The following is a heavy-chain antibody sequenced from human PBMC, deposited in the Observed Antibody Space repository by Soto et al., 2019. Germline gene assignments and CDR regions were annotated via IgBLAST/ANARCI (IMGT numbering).Heavy chain of an antibody. CDR3: ARETGYSSGWRQDY. CDR2: ISYDGSNK. V-gene: IGHV3-30*03. J-gene: IGHJ4*02. CDR1: GFTFSSYG. Sequence: GGSLILSCAASGFTFSSYGMHWVRQAPGKGLEWVAVISYDGSNKYYADSVKGRFTISRDNAKNTLYLQMNSLRVEDTAVYYCARETGYSSGWRQDYWGQGTLVTVSS. D-gene: IGHD6-19*01.